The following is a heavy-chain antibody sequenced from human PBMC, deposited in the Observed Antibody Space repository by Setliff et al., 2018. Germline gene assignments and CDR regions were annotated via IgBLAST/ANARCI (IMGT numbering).Heavy chain of an antibody. CDR3: AKDVGDGYGVDAYASGGFDI. Sequence: SETLSLTCGVSGYSISTYYYWGWIRQTPGKGLEWIGSIFHSGRTYYNPSLKSRVTMSLDTSKSQFSLKLSSVTAADTAVYYCAKDVGDGYGVDAYASGGFDIWGQGTLVTVSS. V-gene: IGHV4-38-2*02. D-gene: IGHD5-18*01. CDR1: GYSISTYYY. CDR2: IFHSGRT. J-gene: IGHJ3*02.